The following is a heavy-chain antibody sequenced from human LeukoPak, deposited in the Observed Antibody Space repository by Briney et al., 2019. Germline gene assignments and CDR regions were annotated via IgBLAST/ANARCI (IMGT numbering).Heavy chain of an antibody. CDR1: GGTFSSYA. CDR2: IIPIFGTA. D-gene: IGHD3-10*01. Sequence: GASVKVSCKASGGTFSSYAISWVRQAPGQGLEWMGGIIPIFGTANYAQKFQGRVTITADESTSTAYMELSSLRSEDTAVYYCASDTSQVGVMNAPQGYFDYWGQGTLVTVSP. V-gene: IGHV1-69*13. J-gene: IGHJ4*02. CDR3: ASDTSQVGVMNAPQGYFDY.